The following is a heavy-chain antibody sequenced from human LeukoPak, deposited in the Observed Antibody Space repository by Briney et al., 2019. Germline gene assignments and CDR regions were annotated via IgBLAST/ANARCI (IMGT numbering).Heavy chain of an antibody. CDR2: IYYSGST. V-gene: IGHV4-39*01. D-gene: IGHD4/OR15-4a*01. CDR1: GGSISSSSYY. J-gene: IGHJ3*02. Sequence: SETLSLTCTVSGGSISSSSYYWGWIRQPPGKGLEWIGSIYYSGSTYYNPSLKSRVTISVDTSKNQFSLKLSSVTAADTAVYYCARSKIVPDYGNAFDIWGQGTMVTVSS. CDR3: ARSKIVPDYGNAFDI.